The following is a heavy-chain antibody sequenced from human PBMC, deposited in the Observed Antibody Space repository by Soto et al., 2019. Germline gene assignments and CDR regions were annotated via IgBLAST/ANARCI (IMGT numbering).Heavy chain of an antibody. CDR1: GFTFSSYG. D-gene: IGHD1-26*01. J-gene: IGHJ4*02. CDR2: ISYDGSNK. Sequence: QVQLVESGGGVVQPGRSLRLSCAASGFTFSSYGMHWVRKAPGKGLEWVAVISYDGSNKYYADSVKGRFTISRDNSKNTLYLQMNSLRAEDTAVYYCARDGANYFDYWGQGTLVTVSS. V-gene: IGHV3-30*03. CDR3: ARDGANYFDY.